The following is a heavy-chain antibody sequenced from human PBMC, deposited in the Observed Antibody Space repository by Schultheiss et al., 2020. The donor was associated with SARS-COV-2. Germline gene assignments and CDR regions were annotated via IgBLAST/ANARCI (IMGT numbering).Heavy chain of an antibody. CDR1: GGSISSYY. V-gene: IGHV4-59*12. J-gene: IGHJ5*02. D-gene: IGHD2-2*02. Sequence: TLSLTCTVSGGSISSYYWSWIRQPPGKGLEWIGSIYHSGSTYYNPSLKSRVTISVDTSKNQFSLKLSSVTAADTAVYYCARGGPFEDIVVVPAAIRWFDPWGQGTLVTVSS. CDR3: ARGGPFEDIVVVPAAIRWFDP. CDR2: IYHSGST.